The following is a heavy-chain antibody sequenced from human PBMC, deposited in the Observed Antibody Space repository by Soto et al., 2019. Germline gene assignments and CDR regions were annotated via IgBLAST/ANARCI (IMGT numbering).Heavy chain of an antibody. D-gene: IGHD2-15*01. J-gene: IGHJ4*02. CDR3: VKAVVVVAAAGWSFDY. V-gene: IGHV3-23*01. CDR1: GFTFTNYA. CDR2: VSGSGGGT. Sequence: EVQLLESGGGLVQPGGSLRLSCAASGFTFTNYAMTWVRQAPGKGLEWVSGVSGSGGGTYYADSVKGRFTMSRDNSKNTLYLQMHSLRAEDTAIYYCVKAVVVVAAAGWSFDYWGQGILVTVSS.